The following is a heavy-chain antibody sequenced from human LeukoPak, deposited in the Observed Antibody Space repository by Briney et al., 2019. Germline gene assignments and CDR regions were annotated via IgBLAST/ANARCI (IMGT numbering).Heavy chain of an antibody. CDR2: INTNTGNP. CDR3: TQNFDY. D-gene: IGHD3-16*02. V-gene: IGHV7-4-1*01. CDR1: GYTFTSYA. Sequence: ASVKVSCKASGYTFTSYAMNWVRQAPGQGLEWMGWINTNTGNPMYAQGFTGRFVFSLDTSVNTAYLQLCERWSQYVWGVIVTQNFDYWGQGTLVTVSS. J-gene: IGHJ4*02.